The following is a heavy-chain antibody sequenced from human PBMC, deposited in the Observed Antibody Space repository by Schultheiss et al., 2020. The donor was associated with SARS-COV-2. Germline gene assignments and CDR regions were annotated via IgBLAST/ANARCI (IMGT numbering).Heavy chain of an antibody. CDR1: GFTFSSYA. CDR2: ISGSGGST. V-gene: IGHV3-23*01. Sequence: GGSLRLSCAASGFTFSSYAMSWVRQAPGKGLDWVSAISGSGGSTYYADSVKGRFTISRDNSKNTLYLQMNSLKTEDTAVYYCTTVGPYSSGWYGNYWGQGTLVTVSS. D-gene: IGHD6-19*01. J-gene: IGHJ4*02. CDR3: TTVGPYSSGWYGNY.